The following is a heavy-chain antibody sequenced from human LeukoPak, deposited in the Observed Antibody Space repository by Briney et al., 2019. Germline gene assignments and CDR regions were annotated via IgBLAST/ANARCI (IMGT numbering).Heavy chain of an antibody. J-gene: IGHJ5*02. V-gene: IGHV4-59*01. D-gene: IGHD6-13*01. CDR1: GGSISSYY. CDR3: ARAYSWYHWFDP. CDR2: IYYSGST. Sequence: PSETLSLTCTVSGGSISSYYWSWIRQPPGKGLEWIGYIYYSGSTNYNPSLKSRVTISVDTSKNQFSLELSSVTAADTAVYYCARAYSWYHWFDPWGQGTLVTVSS.